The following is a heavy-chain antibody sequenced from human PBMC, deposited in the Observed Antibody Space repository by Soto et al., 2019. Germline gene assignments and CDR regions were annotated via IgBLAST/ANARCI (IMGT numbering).Heavy chain of an antibody. CDR3: AREGLMTNHQFDH. D-gene: IGHD2-2*01. J-gene: IGHJ4*02. CDR1: GFTFSSYG. CDR2: ISSSSSTI. Sequence: GGSLRLSCAASGFTFSSYGMNWVRQAPGKGLEWVSYISSSSSTIYYADSVKGRFPISRDNAKSSLYLQMNSLRAEDTAIYYCAREGLMTNHQFDHWGQGTLVTVPS. V-gene: IGHV3-48*01.